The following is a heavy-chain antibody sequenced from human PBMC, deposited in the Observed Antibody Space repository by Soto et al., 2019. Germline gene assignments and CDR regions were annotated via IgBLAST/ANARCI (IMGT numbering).Heavy chain of an antibody. CDR1: GFTFSSYG. V-gene: IGHV3-30*18. CDR3: AKDPQGFSPE. CDR2: ISYDGSNK. Sequence: QVQLVESGGGVVQTGRSLRLSCAASGFTFSSYGMHWVRQAPGKGLEWVAVISYDGSNKYYADSVKGRFTISRDNSKNTLYLQMNSLRAEDTAVYYCAKDPQGFSPEWGQGTLVTVSS. J-gene: IGHJ4*02.